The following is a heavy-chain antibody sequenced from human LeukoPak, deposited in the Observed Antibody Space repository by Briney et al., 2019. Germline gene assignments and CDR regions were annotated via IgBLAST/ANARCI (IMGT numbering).Heavy chain of an antibody. CDR2: IIPIFGTA. CDR1: GGTFSSYA. CDR3: ARNRYSGSYYEYYYGMDV. Sequence: SVKVSCKASGGTFSSYAISCVRQAPGQGLEWMGGIIPIFGTANYAQKFQGRVTITADESTSTAYMELSSLRSEDTAVYYCARNRYSGSYYEYYYGMDVWGQGTTVTVSS. D-gene: IGHD1-26*01. J-gene: IGHJ6*02. V-gene: IGHV1-69*13.